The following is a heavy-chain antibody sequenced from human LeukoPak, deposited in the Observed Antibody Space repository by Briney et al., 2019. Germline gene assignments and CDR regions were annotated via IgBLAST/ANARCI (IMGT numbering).Heavy chain of an antibody. CDR3: ARDRDPYGEEVWFDP. J-gene: IGHJ5*02. CDR2: IIPIFGTA. Sequence: SVKVSCKASGGTFSSYAISRVRQAPGQGLEWMGGIIPIFGTANYAQKFQGRVTITTDESTSTAYMELSSLRSEDTAVYYCARDRDPYGEEVWFDPWGQGTLVTVSS. D-gene: IGHD4-17*01. V-gene: IGHV1-69*05. CDR1: GGTFSSYA.